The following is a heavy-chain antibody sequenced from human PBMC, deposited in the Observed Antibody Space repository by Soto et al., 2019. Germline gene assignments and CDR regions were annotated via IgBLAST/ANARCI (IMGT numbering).Heavy chain of an antibody. CDR3: ARDIPTYYDSSFDWSDP. V-gene: IGHV1-69*13. CDR2: IIPLYGTT. Sequence: SVKVSSAAAAGPRSSFGISWVRQVPGEGLEWMGSIIPLYGTTNYAQRFRDRVAFIADDSTNMIYMELMSLRSDDTAIYYRARDIPTYYDSSFDWSDPWGQGVLVTVSS. CDR1: AGPRSSFG. D-gene: IGHD3-16*01. J-gene: IGHJ5*02.